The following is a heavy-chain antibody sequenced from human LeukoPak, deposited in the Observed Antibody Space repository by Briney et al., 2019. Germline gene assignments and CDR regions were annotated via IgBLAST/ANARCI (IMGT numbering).Heavy chain of an antibody. CDR1: WGSFSGYY. V-gene: IGHV4-34*01. CDR3: EREVLDDFDI. J-gene: IGHJ3*02. Sequence: SETLSLTCAVYWGSFSGYYCSWIRQPPGKGLEWNGEINHSGSTNYNPSLNSRVTISVDTSNTQFYLKLSSVTAEYTAVYYCEREVLDDFDIWGKGTMVTVSS. CDR2: INHSGST.